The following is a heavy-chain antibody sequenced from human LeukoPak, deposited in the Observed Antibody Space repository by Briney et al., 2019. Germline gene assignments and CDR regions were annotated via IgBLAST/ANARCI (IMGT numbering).Heavy chain of an antibody. D-gene: IGHD3-10*01. Sequence: GGSLRLSCAASGFTFSSYAMHWVRQAPGKGLEWVAVISYDGSNNYYADSVKGRFTISRDNSKNTLYLQMNSLRAEDTAVYYCARDRATMVRGVIGYWGQGTLVTVSS. CDR2: ISYDGSNN. V-gene: IGHV3-30*04. CDR1: GFTFSSYA. J-gene: IGHJ4*02. CDR3: ARDRATMVRGVIGY.